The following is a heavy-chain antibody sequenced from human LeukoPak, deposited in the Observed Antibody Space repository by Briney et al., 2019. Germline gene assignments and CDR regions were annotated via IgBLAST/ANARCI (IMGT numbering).Heavy chain of an antibody. CDR2: IYYSGST. Sequence: SETLSLTCTVSGGSISSYYWSWIRQPPGKGLEWIGYIYYSGSTNYNPSLKSRVTISVDTSKNQFSLKLSSVTAADTAVHYCARDEGSGSYFAFDIWGQGTMVTVSS. J-gene: IGHJ3*02. V-gene: IGHV4-59*01. CDR1: GGSISSYY. CDR3: ARDEGSGSYFAFDI. D-gene: IGHD1-26*01.